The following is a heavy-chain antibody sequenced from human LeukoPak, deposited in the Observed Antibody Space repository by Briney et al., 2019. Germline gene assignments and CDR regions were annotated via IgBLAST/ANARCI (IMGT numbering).Heavy chain of an antibody. CDR2: ISSSSSYI. J-gene: IGHJ4*02. D-gene: IGHD1-26*01. Sequence: GGSLRLSCAASGFIFSSSAMSWVRQARGRGLEWVSSISSSSSYIYYSDSVKGRFTISRDNAKNSLYLQMNSRRAEDTAVYYCARDSVGGSDGESNDYWGQGTLVTVSS. CDR1: GFIFSSSA. CDR3: ARDSVGGSDGESNDY. V-gene: IGHV3-21*01.